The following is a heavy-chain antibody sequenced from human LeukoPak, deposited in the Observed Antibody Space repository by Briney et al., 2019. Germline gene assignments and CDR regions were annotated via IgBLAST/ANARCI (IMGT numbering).Heavy chain of an antibody. J-gene: IGHJ5*01. CDR3: ATYPYYFGSSGSPSFDF. Sequence: QAGGSLRLSCAASGFTFSNYGMHWVRQAPGKGLEWVAFIRYDGTNKYYADSVKGRFTISRDNSKNTLYLQINSLRAEDTAVFYCATYPYYFGSSGSPSFDFCGHRTPLTASS. CDR2: IRYDGTNK. D-gene: IGHD2/OR15-2a*01. V-gene: IGHV3-30*02. CDR1: GFTFSNYG.